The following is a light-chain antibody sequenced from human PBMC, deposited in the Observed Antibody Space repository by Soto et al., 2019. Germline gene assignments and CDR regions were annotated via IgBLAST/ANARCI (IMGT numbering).Light chain of an antibody. V-gene: IGLV2-14*01. CDR1: SSDVGGYNY. CDR2: EVS. CDR3: SSYTSSSTGV. J-gene: IGLJ1*01. Sequence: QSVLTQPASVSGSPGQSITISCTGTSSDVGGYNYVSSYQQHPGKAPKLMIYEVSNRPSGVSNRFSGSKSGNTASLTISGIQAEDEADYYCSSYTSSSTGVFGTGTKLTVL.